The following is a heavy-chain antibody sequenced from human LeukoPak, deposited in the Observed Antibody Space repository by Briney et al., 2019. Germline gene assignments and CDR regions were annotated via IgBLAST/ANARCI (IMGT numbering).Heavy chain of an antibody. Sequence: GGSLRLSCAASGFTFSNYAMTWVRQAPGKGLEWVSSTSGSSDFIYYADSVKGRFTISRDNAKNSLYLQMHSLRAEDTAVYFCAREILGEFGLDYWGQGALVTVSS. CDR1: GFTFSNYA. CDR3: AREILGEFGLDY. CDR2: TSGSSDFI. J-gene: IGHJ4*02. V-gene: IGHV3-21*01. D-gene: IGHD3-3*01.